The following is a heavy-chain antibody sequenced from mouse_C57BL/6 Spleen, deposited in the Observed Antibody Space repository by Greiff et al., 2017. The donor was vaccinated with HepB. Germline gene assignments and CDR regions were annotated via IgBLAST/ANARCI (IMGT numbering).Heavy chain of an antibody. V-gene: IGHV1-74*01. CDR2: IHPYDSDT. CDR3: ARERGREEGLRPRFDV. Sequence: QVQLKQPGAELVKPGASVKVSCKASGYTFTSYWMHWVKQRPGQGLEWIGRIHPYDSDTNYNQKFKGKATLTVDKSSSTAYMQLSSLTSEDSAVYYCARERGREEGLRPRFDVWGTGTTVTVSS. D-gene: IGHD1-1*01. J-gene: IGHJ1*03. CDR1: GYTFTSYW.